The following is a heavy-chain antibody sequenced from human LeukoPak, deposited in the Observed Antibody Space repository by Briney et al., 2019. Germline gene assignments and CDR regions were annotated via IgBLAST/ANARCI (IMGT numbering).Heavy chain of an antibody. CDR2: IWYDGSNK. CDR3: VRDSGEIPNTYYYDSSGYLHY. CDR1: GFTFSSYG. Sequence: GGSLRLSCAASGFTFSSYGMHWVRQAPGKGLEWAAVIWYDGSNKYYADSVRGRFTISRDNSKNTLYLQMNSLRAEDTAVYFCVRDSGEIPNTYYYDSSGYLHYWGPGTLVTVSS. D-gene: IGHD3-22*01. J-gene: IGHJ4*02. V-gene: IGHV3-33*01.